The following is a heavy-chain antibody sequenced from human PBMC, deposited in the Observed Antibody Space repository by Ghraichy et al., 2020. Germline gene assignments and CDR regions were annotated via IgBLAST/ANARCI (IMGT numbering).Heavy chain of an antibody. CDR3: ARDAARPDY. CDR2: IYYSGST. Sequence: ETLSLTCTVSGGSISSSSYYWGWIRQPPGKGLEWIGSIYYSGSTYYNPSLKSRVTISVDTSKNQFSLKLSSVTAADTAVYYCARDAARPDYWGQGTLVTVSS. CDR1: GGSISSSSYY. D-gene: IGHD6-6*01. V-gene: IGHV4-39*02. J-gene: IGHJ4*02.